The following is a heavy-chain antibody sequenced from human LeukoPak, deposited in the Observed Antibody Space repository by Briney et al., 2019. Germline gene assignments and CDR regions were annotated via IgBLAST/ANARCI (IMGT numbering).Heavy chain of an antibody. Sequence: PGGSLRLSCAASGFTFSSYWMNWVRQAPGKGLEWVSAISGSGGSTYYADSVKGRFTISRDNSKNTLYLQMNSLRAEDTPVYYCAKEGYSSSWYPHWGQGTLVTVSS. CDR2: ISGSGGST. D-gene: IGHD6-13*01. V-gene: IGHV3-23*01. J-gene: IGHJ4*02. CDR1: GFTFSSYW. CDR3: AKEGYSSSWYPH.